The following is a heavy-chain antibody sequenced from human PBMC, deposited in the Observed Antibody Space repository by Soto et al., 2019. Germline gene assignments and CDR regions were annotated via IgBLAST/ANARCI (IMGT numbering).Heavy chain of an antibody. CDR1: GGSISSYY. V-gene: IGHV4-59*01. CDR2: IYYSGST. Sequence: LSLTCTVSGGSISSYYWSWVRHRPGKGLEWIGYIYYSGSTNYNPSLKSRVTISVDTSKNQFSLKLSSVTAADTAVYYCARLDVVRGVTLPDFDDGGQGTLGTV. J-gene: IGHJ4*02. CDR3: ARLDVVRGVTLPDFDD. D-gene: IGHD3-10*01.